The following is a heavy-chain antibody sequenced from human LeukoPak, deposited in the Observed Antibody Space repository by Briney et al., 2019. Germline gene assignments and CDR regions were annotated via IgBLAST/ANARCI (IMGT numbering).Heavy chain of an antibody. J-gene: IGHJ6*03. D-gene: IGHD2-8*02. CDR2: ISESGRT. CDR1: GGSISTSSYC. Sequence: PSETLSLTCTVSGGSISTSSYCWGWIRQPPGKGLEWIGSISESGRTYYNPSLKSRVIISVDTSKKHFSLKLSSVTAADTAVYYCARHCTGDICAAYYFYYYMDVWGKGTTATVSS. CDR3: ARHCTGDICAAYYFYYYMDV. V-gene: IGHV4-39*02.